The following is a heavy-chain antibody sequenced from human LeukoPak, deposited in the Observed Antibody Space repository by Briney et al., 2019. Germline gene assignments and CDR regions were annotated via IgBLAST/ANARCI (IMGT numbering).Heavy chain of an antibody. CDR1: GYSFTSYW. CDR2: IYPGDSDV. D-gene: IGHD4-17*01. CDR3: AGVYGEHLDY. Sequence: GESLKISCKVFGYSFTSYWIGWVRQRPGKGLEWMGVIYPGDSDVTYSPSFQGQVTISADRSIATAYLQLTNLKASDTAIYYCAGVYGEHLDYWGQGTLVTVSS. J-gene: IGHJ4*02. V-gene: IGHV5-51*01.